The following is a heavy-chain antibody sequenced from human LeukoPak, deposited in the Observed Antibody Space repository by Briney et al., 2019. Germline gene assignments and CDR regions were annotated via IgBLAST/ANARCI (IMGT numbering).Heavy chain of an antibody. J-gene: IGHJ4*02. CDR3: ARDYGPFGGYFDY. V-gene: IGHV1-18*04. Sequence: ASVKVSCKASGYIFTDYYMHWVRQAPGQGLEWMGWISAYNGNTNYAQKLQGRVTVTTDTSTSTAYMELRSLRSDDTAVYYCARDYGPFGGYFDYWGQGTLVTVSS. CDR1: GYIFTDYY. D-gene: IGHD3-16*01. CDR2: ISAYNGNT.